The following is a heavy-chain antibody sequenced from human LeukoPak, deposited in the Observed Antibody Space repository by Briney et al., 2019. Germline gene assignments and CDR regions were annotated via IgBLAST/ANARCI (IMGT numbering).Heavy chain of an antibody. V-gene: IGHV4-59*01. CDR3: ASMDTASRNFDY. D-gene: IGHD5-18*01. Sequence: PSETLSLTCTVSGGSISSYYWSWIRQPPGKGLEWIGYIYYSGSTNYNPSLKSRVTISVDTSKNQFSLKLSSVTAADTAVYYCASMDTASRNFDYWGQGTLVTVSS. J-gene: IGHJ4*02. CDR1: GGSISSYY. CDR2: IYYSGST.